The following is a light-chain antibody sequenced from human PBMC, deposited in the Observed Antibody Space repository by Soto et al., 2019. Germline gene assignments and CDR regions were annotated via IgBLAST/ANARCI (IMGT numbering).Light chain of an antibody. CDR2: AAY. CDR3: QQLNSYPPIT. Sequence: AIRMTQSTSSLSASTGDRVTITCRASQGISSYLAWYQQKPGKAPKLLIYAAYNLQSGVPSRFSGSGSGTEFTLTISSLQPEDFATYYCQQLNSYPPITFGQRTRLEIK. V-gene: IGKV1-8*01. CDR1: QGISSY. J-gene: IGKJ5*01.